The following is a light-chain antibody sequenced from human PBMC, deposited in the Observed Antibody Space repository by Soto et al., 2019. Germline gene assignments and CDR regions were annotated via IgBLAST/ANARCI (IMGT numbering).Light chain of an antibody. Sequence: QSALTQPRSVSGSPGQSVTISCTGTSSDVGGYNSVSWYQHHPGKAPKLMIYDVTKRPSGVPDRFSGSKSGNTASLTITGLQAEDEADYYCCSYVGGYSYVFGTGTKLTVL. CDR3: CSYVGGYSYV. CDR2: DVT. CDR1: SSDVGGYNS. J-gene: IGLJ1*01. V-gene: IGLV2-11*01.